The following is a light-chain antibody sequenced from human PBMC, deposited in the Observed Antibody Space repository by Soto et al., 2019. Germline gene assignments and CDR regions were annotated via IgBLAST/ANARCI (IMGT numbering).Light chain of an antibody. CDR3: SSYAGSNNVV. J-gene: IGLJ2*01. Sequence: QSVLTQPPSVSAAPGQKVTISCSGSRSNIGNYFPSWYRLVPGTAPKLMIYEVSKRPSGVPDRFSGSKSGNTASLTVSGLQAEDEADYYCSSYAGSNNVVFGGGTKLTVL. V-gene: IGLV2-8*01. CDR1: RSNIGNYF. CDR2: EVS.